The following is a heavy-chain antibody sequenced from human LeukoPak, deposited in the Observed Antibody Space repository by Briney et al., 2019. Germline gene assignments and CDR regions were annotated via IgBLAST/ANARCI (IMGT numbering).Heavy chain of an antibody. CDR3: AKTLPERRGHCGWFDP. J-gene: IGHJ5*02. CDR2: ISNSDSTT. Sequence: GGSLRLSCAASGLTLSNYVMSWVRRAPLKGLEWVSTISNSDSTTYYADSVKGRFTISRDNSKNTLYLQMNSLRAEDTAVYYCAKTLPERRGHCGWFDPWGQGTLVTVSS. D-gene: IGHD2-21*02. V-gene: IGHV3-23*01. CDR1: GLTLSNYV.